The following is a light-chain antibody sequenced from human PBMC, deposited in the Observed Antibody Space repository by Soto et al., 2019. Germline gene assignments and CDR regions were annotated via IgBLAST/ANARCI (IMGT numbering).Light chain of an antibody. CDR1: SSNIGAGYD. V-gene: IGLV1-40*01. Sequence: QSVLTQPPSGSGAPGQRVTISCTGGSSNIGAGYDVHWYQQLPGTAPKPLIYGNSNRPSGVPDRFSGSKSGTSASLAITGLQAEDFSDYSSPSYDNSLTGHVFGTGTILTV. CDR2: GNS. J-gene: IGLJ1*01. CDR3: PSYDNSLTGHV.